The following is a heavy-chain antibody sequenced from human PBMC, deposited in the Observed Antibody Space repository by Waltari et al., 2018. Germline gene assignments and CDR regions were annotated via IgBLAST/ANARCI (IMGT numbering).Heavy chain of an antibody. CDR2: IYYSGST. J-gene: IGHJ4*02. CDR3: ARHVPVGWIQLWPLQYYFDY. V-gene: IGHV4-39*01. D-gene: IGHD5-18*01. CDR1: GGSISSSSYY. Sequence: QLQLQESGPGLVKPSETLSLTCTVSGGSISSSSYYWGWIRQPPGKGREWIGSIYYSGSTYYNPSLKSRVTISVDTSKNQFSLKLSSVTAADTAVYYCARHVPVGWIQLWPLQYYFDYWGQGTLVTVSS.